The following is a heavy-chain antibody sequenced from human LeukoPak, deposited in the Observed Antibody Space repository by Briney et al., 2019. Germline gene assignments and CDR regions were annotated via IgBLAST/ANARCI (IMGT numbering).Heavy chain of an antibody. Sequence: VASVKVSCKASGYTFTSYGISWVRQAPGQGLEWMGWISAYNGNTNYAQKLQGRVTMTTDTSTSTAYMELRSLRSDDTAVYYCARGKAPSRGYYYYYMDVWGIGTTVTVSS. CDR3: ARGKAPSRGYYYYYMDV. CDR1: GYTFTSYG. CDR2: ISAYNGNT. V-gene: IGHV1-18*01. J-gene: IGHJ6*03.